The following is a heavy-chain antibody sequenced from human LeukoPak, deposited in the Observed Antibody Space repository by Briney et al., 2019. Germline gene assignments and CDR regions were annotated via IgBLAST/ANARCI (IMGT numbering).Heavy chain of an antibody. D-gene: IGHD2-2*02. CDR3: ASVGLGGYCSSTSCHNFDY. CDR1: GGSISSSSYY. V-gene: IGHV4-39*07. Sequence: SETLSLTCTVSGGSISSSSYYWGWIRQPPGKGLEWIGSIYYSGSTYYNPSLKSRVTISVDTSKNQFSLKLSSVTAADTAVYYCASVGLGGYCSSTSCHNFDYWGQGTLVTVSS. CDR2: IYYSGST. J-gene: IGHJ4*02.